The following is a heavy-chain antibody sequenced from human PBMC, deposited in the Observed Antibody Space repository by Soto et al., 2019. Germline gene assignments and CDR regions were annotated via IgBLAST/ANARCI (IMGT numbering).Heavy chain of an antibody. J-gene: IGHJ4*02. CDR1: GFTFSSYV. D-gene: IGHD4-4*01. CDR3: AKVADGSYSNPPPYFDY. Sequence: GGSLRLSCAASGFTFSSYVMSWVRQAPGKGLEWVSAISGSGGSTYYADSVKGRFTISRDNSKNTLYLQMNSLRAEDTAVYYCAKVADGSYSNPPPYFDYWGQGTLVTVSS. CDR2: ISGSGGST. V-gene: IGHV3-23*01.